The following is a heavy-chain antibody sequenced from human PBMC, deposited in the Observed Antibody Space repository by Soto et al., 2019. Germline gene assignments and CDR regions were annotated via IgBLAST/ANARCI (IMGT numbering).Heavy chain of an antibody. CDR3: AKDGLVVVAAKLDY. CDR1: GFTFSSYA. J-gene: IGHJ4*02. CDR2: ISGSGGST. D-gene: IGHD2-15*01. V-gene: IGHV3-23*01. Sequence: GGSLRLSCAASGFTFSSYAMSWVRQAPGKGLEWVSAISGSGGSTYYADSVKGRFTISRDNSKNTLYLQMNSLRAEDTAVYYCAKDGLVVVAAKLDYWGQGTLVTVSS.